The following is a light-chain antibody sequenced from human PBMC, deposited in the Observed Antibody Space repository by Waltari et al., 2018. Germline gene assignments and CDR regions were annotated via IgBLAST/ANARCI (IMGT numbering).Light chain of an antibody. CDR2: RIS. CDR3: QQGHSILYS. CDR1: SSVSTSY. J-gene: IGKJ2*03. V-gene: IGKV3D-20*02. Sequence: EIVLTQSPTSMAVSQGERVTISCTASSSVSTSYLHWYQQKPGFPPRLLVYRISSLASGVPARFSGSGSGTSYTLTISSMEAEDAANYYCQQGHSILYSFGQGTKVEIK.